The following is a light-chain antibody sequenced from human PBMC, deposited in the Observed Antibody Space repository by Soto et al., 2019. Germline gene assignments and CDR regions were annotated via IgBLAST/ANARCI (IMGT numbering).Light chain of an antibody. CDR1: QIIISY. V-gene: IGKV1-39*01. J-gene: IGKJ1*01. CDR2: GAS. CDR3: QPTYSAPWT. Sequence: DIQMTQSPSSLSASVGDTVTITCRASQIIISYLNWYQQKPVKAPNLLIYGASSLQSGVPSRFSGSASGTDFTLTISSLQPEDFATYYCQPTYSAPWTFGQGTK.